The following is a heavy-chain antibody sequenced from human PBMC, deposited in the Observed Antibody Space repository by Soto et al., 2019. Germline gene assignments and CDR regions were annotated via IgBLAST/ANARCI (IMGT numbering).Heavy chain of an antibody. CDR2: INPKTGDT. D-gene: IGHD5-12*01. CDR1: GYTFSDYY. Sequence: ASVKASCKASGYTFSDYYIHWVRQAPGHGLEWMGWINPKTGDTKFVQKCHGWVTMTGDTSINTVYMELSSLKFDDTAVYYCAREPNSTTSNDGIYSGHCWFDPWGQGTQVTVSS. V-gene: IGHV1-2*04. J-gene: IGHJ5*02. CDR3: AREPNSTTSNDGIYSGHCWFDP.